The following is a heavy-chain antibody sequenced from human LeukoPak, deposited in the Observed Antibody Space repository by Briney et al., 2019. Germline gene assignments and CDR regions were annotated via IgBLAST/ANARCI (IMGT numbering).Heavy chain of an antibody. CDR2: INHSGST. CDR1: GGSFSGYY. V-gene: IGHV4-34*01. Sequence: SETLSLTCAVYGGSFSGYYWSWIRQPPGKGLEWIGEINHSGSTNYNPSLKSRVTISVDTSKNQFSLKLSSVTAADTAVYYCARDRCSSTSCWAFDIWGQGTMVTVSS. J-gene: IGHJ3*02. D-gene: IGHD2-2*01. CDR3: ARDRCSSTSCWAFDI.